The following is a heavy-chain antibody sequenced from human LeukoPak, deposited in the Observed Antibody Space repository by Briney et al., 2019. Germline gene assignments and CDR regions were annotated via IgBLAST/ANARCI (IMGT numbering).Heavy chain of an antibody. J-gene: IGHJ4*02. CDR3: ARVASSGDFDY. V-gene: IGHV4-59*01. CDR2: IYYSGST. D-gene: IGHD3-22*01. CDR1: GGSISSYY. Sequence: TSETLSLTCTVSGGSISSYYWSWIRQPPGKGLEWIGYIYYSGSTNYNPSLKSRVTISVDTSKNQFSLKLSSVTAADTAVYYCARVASSGDFDYWGQGTLVTVSS.